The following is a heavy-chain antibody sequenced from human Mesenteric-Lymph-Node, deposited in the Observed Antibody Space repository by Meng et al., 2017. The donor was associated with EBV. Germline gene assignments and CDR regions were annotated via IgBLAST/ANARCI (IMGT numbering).Heavy chain of an antibody. J-gene: IGHJ5*02. CDR3: AALGSFASSIDP. V-gene: IGHV4-34*01. Sequence: QVQLQQLGAGLVKPSGTLSLTCAVYGGSFSDYYWTWIRQPPGKGLEWIGEVNHAGTTIYNPSLESRVTISVDTSKNQFSLKLTSVTAADTAVYFCAALGSFASSIDPWGQGTLVTVSS. CDR2: VNHAGTT. D-gene: IGHD3-16*01. CDR1: GGSFSDYY.